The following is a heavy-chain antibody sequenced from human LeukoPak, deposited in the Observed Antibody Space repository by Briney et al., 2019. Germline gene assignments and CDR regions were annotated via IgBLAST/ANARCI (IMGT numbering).Heavy chain of an antibody. J-gene: IGHJ4*02. CDR1: GVTFSYYW. CDR3: VREGGYDPFEN. D-gene: IGHD5-12*01. Sequence: GGSQRLSCAASGVTFSYYWMHWVRQAPGKGLVWVSRIDSDGSSRSYAGSVKGRFTISRDNAKNTLYLQMNSLRAEDTAVYYCVREGGYDPFENWGQGTLVTVSS. CDR2: IDSDGSSR. V-gene: IGHV3-74*01.